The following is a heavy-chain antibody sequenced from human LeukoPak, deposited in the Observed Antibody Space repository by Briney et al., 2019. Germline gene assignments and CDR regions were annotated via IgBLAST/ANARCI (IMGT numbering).Heavy chain of an antibody. D-gene: IGHD3-10*01. CDR2: IDDSGNT. J-gene: IGHJ3*02. CDR1: GGSISSGGYY. Sequence: SGPGLVKPSQTLSLTCTVSGGSISSGGYYWSWIRRPPGKGLEWIGYIDDSGNTNYNPSLKSQVTISVDKPKNQFSLRLSFVTAADTATYYCARSDYHGLGSHTVFDAFDIWGQGTRVTVSS. CDR3: ARSDYHGLGSHTVFDAFDI. V-gene: IGHV4-61*08.